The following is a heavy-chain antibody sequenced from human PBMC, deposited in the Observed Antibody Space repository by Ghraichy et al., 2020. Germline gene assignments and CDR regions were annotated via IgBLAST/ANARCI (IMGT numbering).Heavy chain of an antibody. V-gene: IGHV3-23*01. Sequence: GGSLRLSCAASGFTFSSYAMSWVRQAPGKGLEWVSAISGSGGSTYYADSVKGRFTISRDNSKNTLYLQMNSLRAEDTAVYYCAKDHWTRHGAARQYYYYYYGMDVWGQGTTVTVSS. J-gene: IGHJ6*02. CDR1: GFTFSSYA. CDR2: ISGSGGST. CDR3: AKDHWTRHGAARQYYYYYYGMDV. D-gene: IGHD6-6*01.